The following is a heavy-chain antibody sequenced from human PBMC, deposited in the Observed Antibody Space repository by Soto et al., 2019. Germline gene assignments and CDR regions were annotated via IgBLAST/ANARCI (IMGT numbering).Heavy chain of an antibody. Sequence: TLSLTCTVSGGSVTSGGYYWSWIRHCPGKGLEWIGYIYSSGDTNYNPSLNSRVAMSVDTSKNQFSLQLTSVTVADTAIYYCIRDWGPPDPQGYSSWTRGISVPVSS. CDR3: IRDWGPPDPQGYSS. CDR1: GGSVTSGGYY. D-gene: IGHD2-15*01. V-gene: IGHV4-31*03. J-gene: IGHJ5*02. CDR2: IYSSGDT.